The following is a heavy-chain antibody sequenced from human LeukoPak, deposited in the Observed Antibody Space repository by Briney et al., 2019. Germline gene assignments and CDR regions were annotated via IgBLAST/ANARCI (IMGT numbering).Heavy chain of an antibody. D-gene: IGHD7-27*01. CDR1: GYSISSGYF. CDR3: TREVWGSTFPDY. Sequence: PSETLSLTCSVSGYSISSGYFWGWIRQPPGKGPEWIATTHLSGATYYNPSLKSRVTLSVDTSKNQVSLKMTSVTAADTAVYYCTREVWGSTFPDYWGQGTLVTVSS. CDR2: THLSGAT. J-gene: IGHJ4*02. V-gene: IGHV4-38-2*02.